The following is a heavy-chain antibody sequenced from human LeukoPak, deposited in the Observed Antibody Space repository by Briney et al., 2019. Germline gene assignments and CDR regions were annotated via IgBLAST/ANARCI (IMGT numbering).Heavy chain of an antibody. CDR1: GFTFSSYS. D-gene: IGHD3-10*01. V-gene: IGHV3-23*01. CDR2: ISGSGGST. J-gene: IGHJ4*02. Sequence: PGGSLRLSCAASGFTFSSYSMNWVRQAPGKGLEWVSAISGSGGSTYYADSVKGRFTISRDNSKNTLYLQMNSLRAEDTAVYYCAKDYGSGSYYDIDYWGQGTLVTVSS. CDR3: AKDYGSGSYYDIDY.